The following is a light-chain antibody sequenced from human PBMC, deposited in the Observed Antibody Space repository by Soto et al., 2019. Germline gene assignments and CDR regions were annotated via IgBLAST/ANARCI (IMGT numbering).Light chain of an antibody. CDR1: QSVSRK. CDR3: QQYNHWRSIS. V-gene: IGKV3-15*01. Sequence: EIVLTQSPGTLSLSPGERPTLSCRASQSVSRKLAWYQHKPGQAPRLLIYDTSTRAADIPARFSGSGSGTDFTLTISSLQSEDFAVYYCQQYNHWRSISFGQGTRLEIK. CDR2: DTS. J-gene: IGKJ5*01.